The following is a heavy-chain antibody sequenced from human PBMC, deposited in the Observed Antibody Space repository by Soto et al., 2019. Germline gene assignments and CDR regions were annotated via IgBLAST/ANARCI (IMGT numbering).Heavy chain of an antibody. Sequence: GGSLRLSCAASGFTFNIYGMHWVRQAPDKGLEWVAPISYDGSNQYYADSVKGRFTISRDNSKNTLFLQMNSLRADDTAVYYCAKDQASGQGSFDSWGQGTLVTVSS. CDR1: GFTFNIYG. V-gene: IGHV3-30*18. CDR2: ISYDGSNQ. J-gene: IGHJ4*02. CDR3: AKDQASGQGSFDS.